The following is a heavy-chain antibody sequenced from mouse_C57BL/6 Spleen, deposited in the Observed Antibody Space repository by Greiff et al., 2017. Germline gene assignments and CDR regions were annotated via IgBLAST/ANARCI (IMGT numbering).Heavy chain of an antibody. Sequence: QVQLQQPGAELVKPGASVKMSCKASGYAFSSSWMNWVKQRPGKGLEWIGRIYPGDGDTNYNGKFKGKATLTADKSSSTAYMQLSSLTSEDSAVYFCARSGDDGFLFAYWGQGTLVTVSA. CDR2: IYPGDGDT. V-gene: IGHV1-82*01. CDR1: GYAFSSSW. D-gene: IGHD2-12*01. CDR3: ARSGDDGFLFAY. J-gene: IGHJ3*01.